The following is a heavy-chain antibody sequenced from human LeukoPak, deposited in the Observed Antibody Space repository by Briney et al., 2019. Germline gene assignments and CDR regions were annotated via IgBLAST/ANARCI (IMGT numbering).Heavy chain of an antibody. J-gene: IGHJ4*02. CDR2: INPNSGGT. D-gene: IGHD6-19*01. V-gene: IGHV1-2*02. Sequence: ASVKVSCKASGYTFTGYYMHWVRQAPGQGLEWMGWINPNSGGTNYAQKFQGRATMTRDTSISTAYMELSRLRSDDTAVYYCARDRTRTGYSSGWYHDYWGLGTLVTVSS. CDR3: ARDRTRTGYSSGWYHDY. CDR1: GYTFTGYY.